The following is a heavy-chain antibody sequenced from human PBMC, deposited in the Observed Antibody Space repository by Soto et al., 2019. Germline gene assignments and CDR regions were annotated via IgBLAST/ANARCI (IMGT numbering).Heavy chain of an antibody. J-gene: IGHJ4*02. Sequence: QVHLVESGGGVVQPGRSLRLSCSVSGFTFRSHSMHWVRQAPGKGLEWLAVISFDGSNKYYADSVKGRFTVSRDKSKNTLYLHMNSLRDENTALYCFARCGFEWELRSFGYWGQGTLVSVSS. V-gene: IGHV3-30*04. CDR2: ISFDGSNK. D-gene: IGHD1-26*01. CDR3: ARCGFEWELRSFGY. CDR1: GFTFRSHS.